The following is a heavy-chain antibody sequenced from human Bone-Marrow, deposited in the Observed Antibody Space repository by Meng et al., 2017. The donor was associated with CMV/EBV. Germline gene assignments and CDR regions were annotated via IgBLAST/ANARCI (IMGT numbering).Heavy chain of an antibody. CDR3: ARDEKLVPFDS. D-gene: IGHD6-6*01. V-gene: IGHV3-30*04. CDR2: VPHDRTYI. J-gene: IGHJ4*02. Sequence: GESLKISCAASGFTFSNYAMHWVRQAPGKGLEWVAVVPHDRTYIYYADSVKGRFTISRDNSKNTLYLQMNSLRAEDTAIYYCARDEKLVPFDSWGQGTLVTVPS. CDR1: GFTFSNYA.